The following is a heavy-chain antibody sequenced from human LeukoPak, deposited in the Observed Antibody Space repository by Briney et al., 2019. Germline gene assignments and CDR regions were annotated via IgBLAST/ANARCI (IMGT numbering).Heavy chain of an antibody. D-gene: IGHD6-13*01. CDR2: MSGSGDST. V-gene: IGHV3-23*01. Sequence: GGSLRLSCAASGFIFSSYGMSWVRQAPGKGLEWVSFMSGSGDSTYYADSVKGRFTISRDNSKNTLYLQMNSLRAEDTAVYYCARDFMYSITCAGCWGQGTLVTVSS. CDR1: GFIFSSYG. J-gene: IGHJ4*02. CDR3: ARDFMYSITCAGC.